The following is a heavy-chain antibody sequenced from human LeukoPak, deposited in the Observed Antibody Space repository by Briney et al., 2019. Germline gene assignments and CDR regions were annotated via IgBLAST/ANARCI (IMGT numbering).Heavy chain of an antibody. J-gene: IGHJ4*02. V-gene: IGHV3-23*01. D-gene: IGHD5-18*01. Sequence: PGGSLRLSCAASGSTFSSYAMTWVRQAPGKGLEWVSAISGSGGSTYYADSVKGRFTMSRDNSKNTLYLQMNSLRAEDTAVYYCARECVDTAMVAYRSGSPPDYWGQGTLVTVSS. CDR1: GSTFSSYA. CDR2: ISGSGGST. CDR3: ARECVDTAMVAYRSGSPPDY.